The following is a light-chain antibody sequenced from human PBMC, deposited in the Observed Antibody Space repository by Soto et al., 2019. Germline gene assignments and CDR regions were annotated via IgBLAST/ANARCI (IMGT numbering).Light chain of an antibody. Sequence: QLVLTQSPPASASLGASVKLTCTLSSGHSSYAIAWHQQQPEKGPRYLMKLNSDGSHSKGDGIPDRFSGSSSGAERYLTISSLQSEDEADYYCQTWGTGIRVFGGGTKVTVL. V-gene: IGLV4-69*01. CDR1: SGHSSYA. CDR3: QTWGTGIRV. CDR2: LNSDGSH. J-gene: IGLJ2*01.